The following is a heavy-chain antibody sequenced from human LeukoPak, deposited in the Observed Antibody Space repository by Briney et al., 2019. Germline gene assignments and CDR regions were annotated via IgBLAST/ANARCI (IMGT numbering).Heavy chain of an antibody. D-gene: IGHD5-18*01. Sequence: GGSLRLSCAASGFTFSTYEMNWVRQAPGKGLEWVSYISSSGSTIYYADSVKGRFTISRDNAKNSMYLQMNSLRAEDTAVYYCAKSGYSYGSYDYYYYYYMDVWGKGTTVTVSS. CDR3: AKSGYSYGSYDYYYYYYMDV. V-gene: IGHV3-48*03. CDR2: ISSSGSTI. J-gene: IGHJ6*03. CDR1: GFTFSTYE.